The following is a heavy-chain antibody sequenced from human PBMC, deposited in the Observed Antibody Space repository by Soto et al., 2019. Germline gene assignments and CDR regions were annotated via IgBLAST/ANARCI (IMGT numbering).Heavy chain of an antibody. D-gene: IGHD6-19*01. Sequence: PGESLKISCKGSEYRFKSYWIGWVRQMPGKGLEWIGMIYPGDSDTTYSPSFQGQVTISADKSISTAYRQWSSLKASDSAMYCRARTGGLSYYGMDVWGQGTTVTVSS. J-gene: IGHJ6*02. V-gene: IGHV5-51*01. CDR3: ARTGGLSYYGMDV. CDR2: IYPGDSDT. CDR1: EYRFKSYW.